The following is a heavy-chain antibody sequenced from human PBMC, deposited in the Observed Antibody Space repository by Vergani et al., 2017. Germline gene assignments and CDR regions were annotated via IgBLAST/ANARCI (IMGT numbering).Heavy chain of an antibody. D-gene: IGHD4-17*01. CDR1: GFTFTSSA. J-gene: IGHJ4*02. CDR2: IVVGSGNT. V-gene: IGHV1-58*02. CDR3: AAVPMTTVTTGY. Sequence: QMQLVQSGPEVKKPGTSVKVSCKASGFTFTSSAMQWVRQARGQRLEWIGWIVVGSGNTNYAQKFQERVTISRDMSTSTAYMELSSLRSADTAVYYCAAVPMTTVTTGYWGQGTLVTVSS.